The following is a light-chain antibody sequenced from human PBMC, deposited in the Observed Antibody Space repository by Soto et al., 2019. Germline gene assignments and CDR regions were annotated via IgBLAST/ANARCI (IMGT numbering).Light chain of an antibody. CDR3: QQYNTYPWT. CDR2: ATS. V-gene: IGKV1-16*02. Sequence: DIQMTQSPSSLSASVGDRVTITCRASQDIDFFLAWFQQKPGKAPKSFIYATSKLQDGVPSKFPGSGSGTEFTLTISTLQPEDFATYYCQQYNTYPWTFGPGTKV. J-gene: IGKJ1*01. CDR1: QDIDFF.